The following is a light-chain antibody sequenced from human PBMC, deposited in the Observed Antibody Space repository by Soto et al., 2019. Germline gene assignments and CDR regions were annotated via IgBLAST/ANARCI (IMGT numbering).Light chain of an antibody. J-gene: IGKJ1*01. CDR3: QQYARSGA. CDR2: DSS. Sequence: ELVLNQWTATVPLFMGDRATXSCRASQIVSSSLAWYQQKPVHSPSLLLYDSSNSPTVIPYRFGRGGSGTDFTLIISSRKTEDFAVYYWQQYARSGAFGQGTKVDIK. CDR1: QIVSSS. V-gene: IGKV3-11*01.